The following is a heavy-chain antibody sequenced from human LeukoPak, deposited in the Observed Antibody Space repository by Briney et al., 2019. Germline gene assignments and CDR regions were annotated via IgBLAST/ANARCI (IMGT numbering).Heavy chain of an antibody. CDR2: ISSSSSTI. D-gene: IGHD3-22*01. CDR3: ARDRSLMGSGFMDV. Sequence: PGGSLRLSCAASGFTFSSYEMNWVRQAPGKGLEWVSYISSSSSTIYYADSVRGRFTISRDNAKNSLYLQMNSLRAEDTAVYYCARDRSLMGSGFMDVWGKGTTVTISS. V-gene: IGHV3-48*03. J-gene: IGHJ6*03. CDR1: GFTFSSYE.